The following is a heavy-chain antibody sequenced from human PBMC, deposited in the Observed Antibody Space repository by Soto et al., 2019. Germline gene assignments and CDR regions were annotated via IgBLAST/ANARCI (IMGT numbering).Heavy chain of an antibody. CDR1: GFTFSGYA. D-gene: IGHD5-12*01. CDR2: ISGSSDST. V-gene: IGHV3-23*01. CDR3: AKIRGYSGYGYFDY. J-gene: IGHJ4*02. Sequence: GGSLRLSCAASGFTFSGYAMSWVRQAPGKGLEWVSIISGSSDSTYYADSVKGRFTISRDNSKSTLYLEMNRLRAEDTAVYYCAKIRGYSGYGYFDYWGQGTLVTVSS.